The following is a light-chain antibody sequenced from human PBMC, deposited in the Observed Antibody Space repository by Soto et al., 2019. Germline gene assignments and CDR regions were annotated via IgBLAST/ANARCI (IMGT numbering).Light chain of an antibody. Sequence: EIVLTQSPGTLSLSPGERATLSCMASQTLTTRFLDWYQKKPGQAPRLLIHGASSRATGIPDRFSGSGSGTDYTLTISRLETEDFAVYSCQQYADLPYPFGQGTTLEIK. CDR3: QQYADLPYP. V-gene: IGKV3-20*01. J-gene: IGKJ2*01. CDR1: QTLTTRF. CDR2: GAS.